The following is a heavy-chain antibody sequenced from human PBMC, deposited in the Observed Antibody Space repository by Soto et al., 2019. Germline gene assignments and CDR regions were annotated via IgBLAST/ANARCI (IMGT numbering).Heavy chain of an antibody. J-gene: IGHJ5*02. V-gene: IGHV3-23*01. Sequence: EEQLLESGGDLVQPGGSLRLSCAASGFTFGHYVMSWVRQARGKGLEWVSTITGSSGITTYTESVKGRFTISRDNSKNSLYLQMNNLRAEDTAIYYCAKADTGWFAPWGRGTLVTVSS. CDR2: ITGSSGIT. CDR3: AKADTGWFAP. D-gene: IGHD3-10*01. CDR1: GFTFGHYV.